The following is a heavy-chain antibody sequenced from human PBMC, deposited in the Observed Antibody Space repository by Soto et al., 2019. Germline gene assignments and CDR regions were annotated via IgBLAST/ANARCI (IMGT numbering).Heavy chain of an antibody. D-gene: IGHD6-13*01. CDR3: AKDRSSSWYARWFDP. J-gene: IGHJ5*02. V-gene: IGHV3-23*01. CDR1: GFTFSSYA. Sequence: EVQLLESGGGLVQPGGSLRLSCAASGFTFSSYAMSWVRQAPGKGLEWVSAISGSGGSTYYADPVKGRFTISRDNSKNTLYLQMNSLRAEDTAVYYCAKDRSSSWYARWFDPWGQGTLVTVSS. CDR2: ISGSGGST.